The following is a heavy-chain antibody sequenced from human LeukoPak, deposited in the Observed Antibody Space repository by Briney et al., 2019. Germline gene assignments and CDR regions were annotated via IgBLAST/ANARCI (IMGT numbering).Heavy chain of an antibody. V-gene: IGHV3-23*01. CDR3: AKSSGAPVYYGMDA. D-gene: IGHD1-26*01. Sequence: GGSLRLSCAASGFTFSSYAMNWVRQAPGKGPEWVSGIRGSDDNTYYADSVKGRSTISRDNSKNTLYLQMNSLRAEDTAVYYCAKSSGAPVYYGMDAWGQGTTVTVSS. CDR1: GFTFSSYA. J-gene: IGHJ6*02. CDR2: IRGSDDNT.